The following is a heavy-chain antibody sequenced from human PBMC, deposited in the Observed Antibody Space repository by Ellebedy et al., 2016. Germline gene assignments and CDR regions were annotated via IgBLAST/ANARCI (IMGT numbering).Heavy chain of an antibody. J-gene: IGHJ6*02. CDR1: GGSFSGYY. CDR2: INHSGST. CDR3: ARIGAGTISYYYYGMDV. V-gene: IGHV4-34*01. Sequence: SETLSLXCAVYGGSFSGYYWSWIRQPPGKGLEWIGEINHSGSTNYNPSLKSRVTISVDTSKNQFSLKLSSVTAADTAVYYCARIGAGTISYYYYGMDVWGQGTTVTVSS. D-gene: IGHD6-19*01.